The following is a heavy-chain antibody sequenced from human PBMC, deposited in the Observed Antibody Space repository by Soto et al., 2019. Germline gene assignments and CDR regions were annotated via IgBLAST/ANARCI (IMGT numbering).Heavy chain of an antibody. Sequence: QMQLVESGGGVVQPGGSLRLSCAASGFTLSSFAMHWVRQAPGKGLEWVATTSYDGLNTFYGESVRGRFSISRDTSKNTLFLQMDSLKTEDTAVYFCAKSSSGLRDYFDSWGRGTLVTVS. J-gene: IGHJ4*02. V-gene: IGHV3-30-3*02. CDR1: GFTLSSFA. CDR3: AKSSSGLRDYFDS. D-gene: IGHD3-10*01. CDR2: TSYDGLNT.